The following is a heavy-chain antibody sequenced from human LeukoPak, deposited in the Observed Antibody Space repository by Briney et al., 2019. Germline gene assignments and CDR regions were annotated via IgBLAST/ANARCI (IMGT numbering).Heavy chain of an antibody. CDR3: ARGRTNYYGWGSYYRDWFDP. CDR1: GGSFSGYY. J-gene: IGHJ5*02. CDR2: INHSGST. D-gene: IGHD3-10*01. Sequence: SETLPLTCAVYGGSFSGYYWSWIRQPPGKGLEWIGEINHSGSTNYNPSLKSRVTISVDTSKNQFSLKLSSVTAADTAGYYCARGRTNYYGWGSYYRDWFDPWGQGTLVTVSS. V-gene: IGHV4-34*01.